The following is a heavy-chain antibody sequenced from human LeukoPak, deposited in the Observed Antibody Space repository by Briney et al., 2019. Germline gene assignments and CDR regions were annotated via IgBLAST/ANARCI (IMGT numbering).Heavy chain of an antibody. V-gene: IGHV3-21*01. CDR1: GFTFSSYS. Sequence: GGSLRLSCAASGFTFSSYSMNWVRQAPGKGLEWVSSISSSSSYIYYGDSVKGRFTISRDNAKNSLYLQMNSLRAEDTAVYYCARDEVGVVGYYFDYWGQGTLVTVSS. J-gene: IGHJ4*02. CDR3: ARDEVGVVGYYFDY. D-gene: IGHD3-3*01. CDR2: ISSSSSYI.